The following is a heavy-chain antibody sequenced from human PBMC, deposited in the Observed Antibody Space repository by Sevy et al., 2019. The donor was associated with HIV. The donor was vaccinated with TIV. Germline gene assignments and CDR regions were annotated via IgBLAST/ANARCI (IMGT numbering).Heavy chain of an antibody. J-gene: IGHJ4*02. CDR2: IKSKTDGGTT. D-gene: IGHD3-10*01. V-gene: IGHV3-15*01. CDR1: RFTITYYS. Sequence: GGSLRLSCGASRFTITYYSFNWVRQAPGKGLEWVGRIKSKTDGGTTDYAAPVKGRFTISRDDSKNTLYLQMNSLKTEDTAVYHCTTDLYYYGSGTKPVDYWGQGTLVTVSS. CDR3: TTDLYYYGSGTKPVDY.